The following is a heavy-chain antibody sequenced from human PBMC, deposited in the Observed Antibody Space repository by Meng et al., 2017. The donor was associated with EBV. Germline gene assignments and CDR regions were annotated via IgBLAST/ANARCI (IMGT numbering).Heavy chain of an antibody. J-gene: IGHJ4*02. CDR3: ARDFCGGDCYLFDY. CDR1: GYTFTSNY. Sequence: QVQLWQSGVEVKNPGATVKVSVKASGYTFTSNYMHWVRKAPGQGLEWMGIINPSGGSTSYAQKFQGRVTMTRDTSTSTVYMELSSLRSEDTAVYYCARDFCGGDCYLFDYWGQGTLVTVSS. CDR2: INPSGGST. V-gene: IGHV1-46*01. D-gene: IGHD2-21*01.